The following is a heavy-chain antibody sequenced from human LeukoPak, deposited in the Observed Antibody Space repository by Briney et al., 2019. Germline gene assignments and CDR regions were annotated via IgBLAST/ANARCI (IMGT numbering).Heavy chain of an antibody. CDR3: ARAQYSSSSGDYYFDY. Sequence: PSETLSLTCTVSGGSISNDYWSWVRQPPGKGLEWIGYIYYTGSTNYKSSLKSRVTISVDTSKNQFSLKLSSVTAADTAVYYCARAQYSSSSGDYYFDYWGQGTLVTVSS. D-gene: IGHD6-6*01. CDR1: GGSISNDY. J-gene: IGHJ4*02. V-gene: IGHV4-59*08. CDR2: IYYTGST.